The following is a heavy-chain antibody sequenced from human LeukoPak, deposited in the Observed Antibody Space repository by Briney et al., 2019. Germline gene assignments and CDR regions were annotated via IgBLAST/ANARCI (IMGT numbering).Heavy chain of an antibody. Sequence: GGSLRLSCAASGFTFSSYGMHWVRQAPGKGLEWVAVIWYDGSNKYYADSVKGRFTIPRDNSKNTLYLQMNGLRAEDTAVYYCARPTYSGSYYRFDYWGQGTLVTVSS. CDR2: IWYDGSNK. D-gene: IGHD1-26*01. V-gene: IGHV3-33*01. J-gene: IGHJ4*02. CDR1: GFTFSSYG. CDR3: ARPTYSGSYYRFDY.